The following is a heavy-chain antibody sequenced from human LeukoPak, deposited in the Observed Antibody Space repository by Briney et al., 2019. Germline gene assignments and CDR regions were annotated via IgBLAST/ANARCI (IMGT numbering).Heavy chain of an antibody. D-gene: IGHD3-10*01. J-gene: IGHJ5*02. CDR1: GYTFTSYD. V-gene: IGHV1-2*02. Sequence: GASVKVSCKAFGYTFTSYDINWVRQAPGQGLEWMGWINPNSGGTNYAQTFQGRVTMTRDPSISTSYMELSRLTSDDTAVYYCARGIGSGSYGRFDPWGQGTLVTVSS. CDR2: INPNSGGT. CDR3: ARGIGSGSYGRFDP.